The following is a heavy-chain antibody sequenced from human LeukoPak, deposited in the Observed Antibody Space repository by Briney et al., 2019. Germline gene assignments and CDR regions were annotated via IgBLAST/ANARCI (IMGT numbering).Heavy chain of an antibody. Sequence: ASVKVSCKASGYTFTSYGIGWVRQAPGQGLEWMGWISVYNGNTNYAQKFQGRVTMTTDTSTSTAYMELRSLISDDTAVYYCARATAGNFDYWGQGTLVTVSS. D-gene: IGHD1-14*01. V-gene: IGHV1-18*01. CDR2: ISVYNGNT. J-gene: IGHJ4*02. CDR3: ARATAGNFDY. CDR1: GYTFTSYG.